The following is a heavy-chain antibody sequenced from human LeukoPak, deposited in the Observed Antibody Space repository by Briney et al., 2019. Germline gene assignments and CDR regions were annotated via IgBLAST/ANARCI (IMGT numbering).Heavy chain of an antibody. CDR2: ISSSSSYI. V-gene: IGHV3-21*01. CDR1: GFTFSSYS. Sequence: PGGSLRLSCAASGFTFSSYSMNWVRQAPGKGLEWVSSISSSSSYIYYADSVKGRFTISRDNAKSSLYLQMNSLRAEDTAVYYCARVEAPPTYYDFWSGADYGMDVWGQGTTVTVSS. CDR3: ARVEAPPTYYDFWSGADYGMDV. J-gene: IGHJ6*02. D-gene: IGHD3-3*01.